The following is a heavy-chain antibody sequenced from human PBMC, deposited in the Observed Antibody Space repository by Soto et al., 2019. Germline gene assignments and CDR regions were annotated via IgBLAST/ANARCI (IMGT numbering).Heavy chain of an antibody. CDR2: IIPIFGTA. CDR3: ARSEGGEYYFDY. Sequence: ASVKVSCKASGGTFSSYAISWVRQAPGQGLEWMGGIIPIFGTANYAQKFQGRVTITADESTSTAYMELSSLRSEDTAVYYCARSEGGEYYFDYWGQGTLVTVSS. CDR1: GGTFSSYA. J-gene: IGHJ4*02. D-gene: IGHD3-16*01. V-gene: IGHV1-69*13.